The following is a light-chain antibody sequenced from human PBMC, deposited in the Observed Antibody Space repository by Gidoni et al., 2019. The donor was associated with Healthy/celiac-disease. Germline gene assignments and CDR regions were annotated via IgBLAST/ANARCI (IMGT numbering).Light chain of an antibody. J-gene: IGKJ2*01. CDR2: GAS. V-gene: IGKV3-15*01. CDR3: QQYNNWPLYT. Sequence: EIVMTQSPATLSVSPGERATLSCRASQSVSSNLAWYQQKPGQAPRLLIYGASTRATGIPARFSGSGSGTKFTLTISSLQSEDFAVYYCQQYNNWPLYTFXQXTKLXIK. CDR1: QSVSSN.